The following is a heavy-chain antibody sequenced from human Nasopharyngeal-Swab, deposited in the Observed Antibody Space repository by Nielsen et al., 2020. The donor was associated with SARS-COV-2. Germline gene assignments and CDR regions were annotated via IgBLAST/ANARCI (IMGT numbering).Heavy chain of an antibody. CDR2: IYYSGST. CDR1: GCSISSSGYY. J-gene: IGHJ6*03. V-gene: IGHV4-39*01. D-gene: IGHD2-2*01. CDR3: ARCIVVVPAAIRGTDYYYMDV. Sequence: GSLRLSCTVSGCSISSSGYYWGWIRQPPGKGLEWIGSIYYSGSTYYNPSLKSRVTISVDTSKNQFSLKLSSVTAADTAVYYCARCIVVVPAAIRGTDYYYMDVWGKGTTVTVSS.